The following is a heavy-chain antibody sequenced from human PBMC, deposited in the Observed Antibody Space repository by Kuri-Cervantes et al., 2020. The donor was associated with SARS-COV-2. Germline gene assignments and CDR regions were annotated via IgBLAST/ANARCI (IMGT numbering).Heavy chain of an antibody. V-gene: IGHV4-39*01. CDR1: GGSISSSSYY. CDR2: IYYSGST. J-gene: IGHJ4*02. D-gene: IGHD2-21*02. CDR3: ARGLKEAKHIVVVTAIRETRRFDY. Sequence: SETLSLTCTVSGGSISSSSYYWGWIRQPPGKGLEWIGSIYYSGSTYYNPSLKSRVTISVDTSKNQFSLKLSSVTAADTAVYCCARGLKEAKHIVVVTAIRETRRFDYWGQGTLVTVSS.